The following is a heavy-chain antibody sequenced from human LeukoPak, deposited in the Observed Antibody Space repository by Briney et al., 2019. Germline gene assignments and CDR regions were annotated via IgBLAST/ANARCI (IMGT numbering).Heavy chain of an antibody. CDR2: VFYGGST. CDR3: ASAGGASGYYYGIDN. J-gene: IGHJ4*02. D-gene: IGHD3-22*01. CDR1: GGSISSSSYY. V-gene: IGHV4-39*07. Sequence: SETLSLTCTVSGGSISSSSYYWGWIRQPPGKGLEWIGSVFYGGSTYYNPSLKSRVTISVDTSKNQFSLNLRSVTAADTAVYYCASAGGASGYYYGIDNWAQGTLVTVSS.